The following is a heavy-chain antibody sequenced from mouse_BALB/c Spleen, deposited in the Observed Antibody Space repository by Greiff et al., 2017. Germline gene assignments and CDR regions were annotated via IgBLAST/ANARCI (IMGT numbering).Heavy chain of an antibody. V-gene: IGHV14-3*02. Sequence: VQLVESGAELVKPGASVKLSCTASGFNIKDTYMHWVKQRPEQGLEWIGRIDPANGSTKYDPKFQGKATITADTSSNTAYLQLSSLTSEDTAVYYCARNGNYQGYFDYWGQGTTLTVSS. D-gene: IGHD2-1*01. CDR1: GFNIKDTY. CDR2: IDPANGST. CDR3: ARNGNYQGYFDY. J-gene: IGHJ2*01.